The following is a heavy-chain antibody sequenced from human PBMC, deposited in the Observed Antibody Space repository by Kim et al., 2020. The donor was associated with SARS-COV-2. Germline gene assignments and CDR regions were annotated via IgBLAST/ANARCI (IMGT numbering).Heavy chain of an antibody. CDR2: ISSSGSTI. D-gene: IGHD6-13*01. J-gene: IGHJ4*02. CDR1: GFTFSSYE. Sequence: GGSLRLSCAASGFTFSSYEMNWVRQAPGKGLEWVSYISSSGSTIYYADSVKGRFTISRDNAKNSLYLQMNSLRAEDTAVYYCARRPLAAAGPFDYWGQGTLVTVSS. V-gene: IGHV3-48*03. CDR3: ARRPLAAAGPFDY.